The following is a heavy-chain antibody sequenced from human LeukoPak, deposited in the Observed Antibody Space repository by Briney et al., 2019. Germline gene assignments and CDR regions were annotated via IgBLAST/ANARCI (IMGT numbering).Heavy chain of an antibody. Sequence: PGGSLRLSCAASGFTFSSYGMHRVRQAPGKGLEWVAVIWYDGSNKYYADSVKGRFTISRDNSKNTLYLQMNSLRAEDTAVYYCARDLGVGALDYWGQGTLVTVSS. CDR2: IWYDGSNK. V-gene: IGHV3-33*01. D-gene: IGHD4-17*01. CDR3: ARDLGVGALDY. CDR1: GFTFSSYG. J-gene: IGHJ4*02.